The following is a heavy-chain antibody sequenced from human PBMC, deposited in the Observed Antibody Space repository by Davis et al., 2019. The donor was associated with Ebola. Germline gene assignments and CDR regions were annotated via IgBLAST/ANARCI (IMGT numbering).Heavy chain of an antibody. CDR3: ARLEAARGRYYYYYYGMDV. Sequence: MPSETLSLTCTVSGGSVSNYYWSWIRQPPGKGLEWIGYIYYRGSTNYNPSLKSRVTISVDTSKNQFSLKLSSVTAADTAVYYCARLEAARGRYYYYYYGMDVWGQGTTVTVSS. J-gene: IGHJ6*02. CDR1: GGSVSNYY. V-gene: IGHV4-59*08. D-gene: IGHD6-6*01. CDR2: IYYRGST.